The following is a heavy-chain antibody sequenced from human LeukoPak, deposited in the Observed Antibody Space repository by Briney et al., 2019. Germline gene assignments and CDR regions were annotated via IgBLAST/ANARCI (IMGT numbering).Heavy chain of an antibody. J-gene: IGHJ4*02. CDR2: IKQDGSAK. D-gene: IGHD3-22*01. Sequence: GGSLRLSCAASGFTFSSYWMTWVRQAPGEGLEWVANIKQDGSAKYYVDSLRGRFSISRDNVKNSLFLQMNSLSDDDTAVYYCARCPYDSTGYYSVPSHLDYWGQGTLVTVSS. V-gene: IGHV3-7*01. CDR3: ARCPYDSTGYYSVPSHLDY. CDR1: GFTFSSYW.